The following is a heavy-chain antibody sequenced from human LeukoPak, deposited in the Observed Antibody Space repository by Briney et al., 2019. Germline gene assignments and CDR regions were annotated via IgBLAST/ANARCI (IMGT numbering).Heavy chain of an antibody. V-gene: IGHV4-34*01. CDR1: GGSFSGYY. Sequence: PSETLSLTCAVYGGSFSGYYWSRIRQPPGKGLEWIGEINHSGSTNYNPCLKSRVTISVDTSKNQFSLKLSSVTAADTAVYYCAREGIVVVPAAMLDAFDIWGQGTMVTVSS. CDR3: AREGIVVVPAAMLDAFDI. J-gene: IGHJ3*02. CDR2: INHSGST. D-gene: IGHD2-2*01.